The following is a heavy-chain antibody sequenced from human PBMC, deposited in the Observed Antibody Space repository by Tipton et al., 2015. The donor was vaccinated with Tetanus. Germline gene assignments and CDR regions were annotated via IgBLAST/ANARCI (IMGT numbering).Heavy chain of an antibody. Sequence: TLSLTCAVYGGSFTDYSWSWIRQPPGQGLEWIGEVNQAGNTDYIPSLKGRVTMSLDTSKSQLYLYLSSVTAADTAVYYCARGPRTRIYDSRGYSFRSFYGMDVWGLGATVTVSS. V-gene: IGHV4-34*01. D-gene: IGHD3-22*01. CDR1: GGSFTDYS. CDR2: VNQAGNT. CDR3: ARGPRTRIYDSRGYSFRSFYGMDV. J-gene: IGHJ6*02.